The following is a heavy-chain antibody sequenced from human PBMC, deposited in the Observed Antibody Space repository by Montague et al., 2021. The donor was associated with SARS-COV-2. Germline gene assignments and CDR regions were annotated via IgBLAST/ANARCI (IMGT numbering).Heavy chain of an antibody. V-gene: IGHV3-7*01. D-gene: IGHD3-10*01. CDR1: GFTLYAYW. J-gene: IGHJ4*02. Sequence: SLRLSCAASGFTLYAYWMNWVRQAPGKGLEWVANINYDGSGTYYVGSVKGRFTISRDNANNALHLQMNNLRAADTAVYFCARNPHRMYFYGSGIYLLNHSFDYWGPGTLVTVSS. CDR3: ARNPHRMYFYGSGIYLLNHSFDY. CDR2: INYDGSGT.